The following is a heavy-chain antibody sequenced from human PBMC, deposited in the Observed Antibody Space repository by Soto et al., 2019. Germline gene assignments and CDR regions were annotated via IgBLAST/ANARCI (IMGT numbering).Heavy chain of an antibody. D-gene: IGHD5-12*01. CDR1: GFTFSSYG. CDR2: IWYDGSNK. CDR3: ARDRGGRWLQLTYYGMDV. J-gene: IGHJ6*02. V-gene: IGHV3-33*01. Sequence: QVQLVEFGGGVVQPGRSLRLSCAASGFTFSSYGMHWVRQAPGKGLEWVAVIWYDGSNKYYADSVKGRFTISRDNSKNTLYLQMNSLRAEDTAVYYCARDRGGRWLQLTYYGMDVWGQGTTVTVSS.